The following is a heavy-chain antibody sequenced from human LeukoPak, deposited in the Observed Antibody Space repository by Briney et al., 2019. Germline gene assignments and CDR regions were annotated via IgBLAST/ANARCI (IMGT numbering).Heavy chain of an antibody. CDR3: ARLKKSSVYYYYGMDV. V-gene: IGHV4-59*01. CDR2: IYYSGST. CDR1: GGSISSYY. Sequence: SETLSLTFTVSGGSISSYYWSWIRQPPGKGLEWIGYIYYSGSTNYNPSLKSRVTISVDTSKNQFSLKLSSVIAADTAVYYCARLKKSSVYYYYGMDVWGQGTTVTVSS. D-gene: IGHD3-16*02. J-gene: IGHJ6*02.